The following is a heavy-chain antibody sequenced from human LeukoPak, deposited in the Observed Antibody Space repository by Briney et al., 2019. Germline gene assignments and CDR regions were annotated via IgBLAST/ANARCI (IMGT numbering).Heavy chain of an antibody. D-gene: IGHD1-26*01. CDR1: GFTFSSYG. CDR3: ARVSRYSGSYYEDY. V-gene: IGHV3-30*03. J-gene: IGHJ4*02. Sequence: AGGSLRLSCAASGFTFSSYGMHWVRQAPGKGLEWVAVISYDGSNKYYADSVKGRFTISRDNAKNSLYLQMNSLRAEDTAVYYCARVSRYSGSYYEDYWGQGTLVTVSS. CDR2: ISYDGSNK.